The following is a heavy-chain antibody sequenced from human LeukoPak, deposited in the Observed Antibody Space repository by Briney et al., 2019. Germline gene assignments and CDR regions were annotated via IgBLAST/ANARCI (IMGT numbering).Heavy chain of an antibody. D-gene: IGHD2-21*02. CDR2: IYHSGST. CDR1: GYSISSGYY. V-gene: IGHV4-38-2*01. CDR3: ASCGGDPDRFPRWFDP. Sequence: SETLSLTCAVSGYSISSGYYWGWIRQPPGKGLEWIGSIYHSGSTYYIPSLKSRVTISVDTSKNQFSLKLSSVTAADTAVYYCASCGGDPDRFPRWFDPWGQGTLVTVSS. J-gene: IGHJ5*02.